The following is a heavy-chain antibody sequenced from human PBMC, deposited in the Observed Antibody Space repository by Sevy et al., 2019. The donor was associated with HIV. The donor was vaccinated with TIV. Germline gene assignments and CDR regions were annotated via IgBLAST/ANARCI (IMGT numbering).Heavy chain of an antibody. CDR3: ASRGRGGDYEHY. V-gene: IGHV1-69*06. D-gene: IGHD4-17*01. CDR1: GGTFSSYA. J-gene: IGHJ4*02. Sequence: ASVKVSCKASGGTFSSYAISWVRQAPGQGLEWMGGIIPIFGTANYAQKFQGRVTITADKSTSTAYMELSSLRSEDTAVYYCASRGRGGDYEHYWGQGTLVTVSS. CDR2: IIPIFGTA.